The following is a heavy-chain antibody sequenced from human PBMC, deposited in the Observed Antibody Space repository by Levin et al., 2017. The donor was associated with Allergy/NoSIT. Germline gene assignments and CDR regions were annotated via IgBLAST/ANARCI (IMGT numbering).Heavy chain of an antibody. CDR3: AKNYYFDS. CDR2: INPGGGAP. CDR1: GFTFTTYA. J-gene: IGHJ4*02. Sequence: SCAPSGFTFTTYAMSWVRQAPGKGLEWVSSINPGGGAPFYADSVKGRFTISRDNSRNTLFLQMNSLRAEDTALYYCAKNYYFDSWGQGTLVTVSS. V-gene: IGHV3-23*01.